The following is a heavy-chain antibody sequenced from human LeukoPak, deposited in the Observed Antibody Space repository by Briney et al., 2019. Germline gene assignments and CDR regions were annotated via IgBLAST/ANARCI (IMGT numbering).Heavy chain of an antibody. CDR2: IYYSGST. CDR3: AREERGGGPTDGY. Sequence: SETLSLTCTVSGGSISSGGYYWSWIRQHPGKGLEWIGYIYYSGSTYYNPSLKSRVTISVGTSKNQFSLKLSSVTAADTAVYYCAREERGGGPTDGYWGQGTLVTVSS. V-gene: IGHV4-31*03. CDR1: GGSISSGGYY. J-gene: IGHJ4*02. D-gene: IGHD2-15*01.